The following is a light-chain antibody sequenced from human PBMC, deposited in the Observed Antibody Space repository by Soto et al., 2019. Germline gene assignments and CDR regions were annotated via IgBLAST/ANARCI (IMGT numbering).Light chain of an antibody. CDR3: QQFHNWPLLT. Sequence: EIVMTQSPATLSVSPGERATLSCRASQSITTNLAWYQQKPGQAPRLLIYGASTRATGVPARFSGSGSGTXXTLTISSLQSEDLAVYYCQQFHNWPLLTFGPGTKVDLK. CDR2: GAS. CDR1: QSITTN. V-gene: IGKV3-15*01. J-gene: IGKJ3*01.